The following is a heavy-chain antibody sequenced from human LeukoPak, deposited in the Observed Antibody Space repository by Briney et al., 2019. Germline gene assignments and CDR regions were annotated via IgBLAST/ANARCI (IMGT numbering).Heavy chain of an antibody. CDR3: ARAAAAILVNY. CDR2: IYYSGST. Sequence: SETLSLTCTVSGGSISSGDYYWSWIRQPPGKGLEWIGYIYYSGSTYYNPSLKSRVTISVDTSKNQFSLKLSSVTAADTAVYYCARAAAAILVNYWGQGTLVTASS. CDR1: GGSISSGDYY. D-gene: IGHD6-13*01. J-gene: IGHJ4*02. V-gene: IGHV4-30-4*01.